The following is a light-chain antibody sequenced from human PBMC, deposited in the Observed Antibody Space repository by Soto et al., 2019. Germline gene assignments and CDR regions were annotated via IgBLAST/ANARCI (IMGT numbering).Light chain of an antibody. CDR2: EVS. V-gene: IGLV2-14*01. CDR3: SSYSRSRTYV. CDR1: YSDVDGYDY. Sequence: QSVLTQPASVSGSPGQSITISCTGSYSDVDGYDYVSWYQQHPGKAPKLIIFEVSNRPSGVSYRFSGSKSATMASLTISGLQAEDEADYYCSSYSRSRTYVFGTGTKVT. J-gene: IGLJ1*01.